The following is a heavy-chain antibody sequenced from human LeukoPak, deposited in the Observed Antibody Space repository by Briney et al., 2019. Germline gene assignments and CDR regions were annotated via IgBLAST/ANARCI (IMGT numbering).Heavy chain of an antibody. J-gene: IGHJ5*02. D-gene: IGHD6-19*01. V-gene: IGHV3-33*06. CDR3: AKKGGTGWSENWFDA. CDR1: GFTFNDYG. CDR2: MWADGYTY. Sequence: GGSLRLSCAASGFTFNDYGMHWVRQAPGKGLEWVAIMWADGYTYHYADSVRGRFTVSRDNSKNTVYLQMNSLEAEDTAVYYCAKKGGTGWSENWFDAWGREPWSPSPQ.